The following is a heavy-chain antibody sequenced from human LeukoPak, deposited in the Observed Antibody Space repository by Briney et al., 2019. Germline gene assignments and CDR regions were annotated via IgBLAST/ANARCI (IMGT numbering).Heavy chain of an antibody. Sequence: GASVKVSCKASGYTFTSYDINWVRQATGQGLEWMGWMSPNSGNTGYAQKFQGRVTMTRNTSISTAYIELSSLRSEDTAVYYCARVKLRYYDSSGYDYYYYYGMDVWGQGTTVTVSS. CDR3: ARVKLRYYDSSGYDYYYYYGMDV. J-gene: IGHJ6*02. V-gene: IGHV1-8*01. D-gene: IGHD3-22*01. CDR1: GYTFTSYD. CDR2: MSPNSGNT.